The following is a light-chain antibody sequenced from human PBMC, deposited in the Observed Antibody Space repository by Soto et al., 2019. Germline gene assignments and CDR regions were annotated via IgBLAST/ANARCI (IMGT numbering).Light chain of an antibody. V-gene: IGKV1-33*01. CDR2: DAS. CDR1: QDISNY. J-gene: IGKJ5*01. Sequence: DIQITQSQSSLSASVGDRVTITCQASQDISNYLNWYQQKPGKAPKLLIYDASNLETGVPSRFSGSGSGTDFTFTISSLQPEDIAAYYCQQYDNLAITFGQGTRLEIK. CDR3: QQYDNLAIT.